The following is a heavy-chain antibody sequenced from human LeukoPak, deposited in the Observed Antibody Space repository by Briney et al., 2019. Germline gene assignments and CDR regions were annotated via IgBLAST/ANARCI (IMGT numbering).Heavy chain of an antibody. Sequence: SETLSLTCAVYGGSFSGYYWSWIRQPPGKGLEWIGEINHSGSTNYNPSLKSRVTISVDTSKNQFSLKLSSVTAADAAVYYCARLWLLGNWFDPWGQGTLVIVSS. J-gene: IGHJ5*02. V-gene: IGHV4-34*01. D-gene: IGHD2-15*01. CDR3: ARLWLLGNWFDP. CDR2: INHSGST. CDR1: GGSFSGYY.